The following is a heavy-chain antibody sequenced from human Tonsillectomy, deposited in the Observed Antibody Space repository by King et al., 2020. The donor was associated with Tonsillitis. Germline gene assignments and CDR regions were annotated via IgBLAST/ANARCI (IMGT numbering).Heavy chain of an antibody. CDR1: GYSFTRYW. V-gene: IGHV5-51*01. CDR2: IYPCDSET. J-gene: IGHJ3*02. CDR3: ARYDSTGAGAFDI. Sequence: QLVQSGAEVKKPGESLKISCKGSGYSFTRYWIVWVRQMPGKGLEWMGIIYPCDSETRYSPSFQGQVTISADKALNTACLQWSRLKASDSAIYYWARYDSTGAGAFDIWGQGTMVTVSS. D-gene: IGHD3-22*01.